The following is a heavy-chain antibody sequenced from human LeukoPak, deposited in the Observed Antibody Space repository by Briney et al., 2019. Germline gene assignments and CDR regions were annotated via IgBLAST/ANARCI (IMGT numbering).Heavy chain of an antibody. Sequence: SETLSLTCTVSGGSISSGDYYWSWIRQPPGKGLEWIGYIYHSGSTYYNPSLKSRVTISVDRSKNQFSLRLSSVTAADTAVYYCARVLGYSGYDFDYWGQGTLVTVSS. CDR2: IYHSGST. J-gene: IGHJ4*02. CDR1: GGSISSGDYY. D-gene: IGHD5-12*01. CDR3: ARVLGYSGYDFDY. V-gene: IGHV4-30-2*01.